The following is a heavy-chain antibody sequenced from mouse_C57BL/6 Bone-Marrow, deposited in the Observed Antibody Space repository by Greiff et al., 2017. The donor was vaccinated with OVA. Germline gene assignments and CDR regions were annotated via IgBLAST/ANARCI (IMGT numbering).Heavy chain of an antibody. CDR1: GFSLTSYG. V-gene: IGHV2-6-1*01. CDR2: IWSDGST. Sequence: QVQLQQSGPGLVAPSQSLSITCTVSGFSLTSYGVHWVRQPPGKGLEWLVVIWSDGSTTYNSALKSRLSISKDNSKSQVFLKMNSLQTDDTAMYYWARHRDGDVEAMDYWGQGTSVTVSS. CDR3: ARHRDGDVEAMDY. D-gene: IGHD3-3*01. J-gene: IGHJ4*01.